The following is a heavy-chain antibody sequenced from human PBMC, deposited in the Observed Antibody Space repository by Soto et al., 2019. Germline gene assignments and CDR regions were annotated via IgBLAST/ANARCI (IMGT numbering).Heavy chain of an antibody. Sequence: EVQLLESGGGLVQPGGSLRLSCAASGFTFSSYAMSWVRQAPGTGLEWVSTISGSGDNTYYADSVKGRFTISRDNSKNTLYLQMNSLRAEDTAVYFCSQARTWEGSDYWGQGTLVTVSS. CDR1: GFTFSSYA. J-gene: IGHJ4*02. CDR3: SQARTWEGSDY. V-gene: IGHV3-23*01. D-gene: IGHD1-26*01. CDR2: ISGSGDNT.